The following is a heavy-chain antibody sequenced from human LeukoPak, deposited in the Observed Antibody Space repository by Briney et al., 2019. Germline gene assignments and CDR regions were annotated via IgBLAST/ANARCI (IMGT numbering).Heavy chain of an antibody. Sequence: GGSLRLSCAASGFTFSSYAMSWVRQAPGKGLEWVSAISGSGGSTYYADSVKGRFTISRDNSKNTLYLQMNSLRAEDTAVYYCARYSGSYYYGMDVWGKGTAVSVSS. CDR1: GFTFSSYA. V-gene: IGHV3-23*01. CDR2: ISGSGGST. CDR3: ARYSGSYYYGMDV. D-gene: IGHD1-26*01. J-gene: IGHJ6*04.